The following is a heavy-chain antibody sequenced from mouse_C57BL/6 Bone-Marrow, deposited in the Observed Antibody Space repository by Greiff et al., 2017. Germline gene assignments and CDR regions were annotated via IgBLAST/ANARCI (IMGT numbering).Heavy chain of an antibody. D-gene: IGHD1-1*01. CDR3: ARQATVAPWYFDV. CDR2: INPNNGGT. Sequence: VQLQQSGPELVKPGASVKISCKASGYTFTDYYMNWVKQSHGKSLEWIGDINPNNGGTSYNQKFKGKATLTVDKSSSTAYMELRSLTSEDSAVYYCARQATVAPWYFDVWGTGTTVTVSS. J-gene: IGHJ1*03. V-gene: IGHV1-26*01. CDR1: GYTFTDYY.